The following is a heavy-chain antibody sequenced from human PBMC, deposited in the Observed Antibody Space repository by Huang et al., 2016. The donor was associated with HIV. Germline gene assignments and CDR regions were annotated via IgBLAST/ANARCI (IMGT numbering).Heavy chain of an antibody. CDR1: GFTFTNSG. J-gene: IGHJ4*02. D-gene: IGHD3-10*01. V-gene: IGHV1-18*04. Sequence: QVQLVQSGAEVKRPGASLKVSCKTSGFTFTNSGFSWVRQAPGQGLEWLGGVSAKSGDINYEGKVEGRVSMTTDTTSGTAYMELRRLTSDDTATYYCVRESLYFGDFLFDHWSQGTPVTVSA. CDR2: VSAKSGDI. CDR3: VRESLYFGDFLFDH.